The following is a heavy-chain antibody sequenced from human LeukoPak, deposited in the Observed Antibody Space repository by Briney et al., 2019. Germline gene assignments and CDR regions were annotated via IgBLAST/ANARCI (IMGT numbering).Heavy chain of an antibody. Sequence: SETLSLTCTVSGGSISSSSYYWGWIRQPPGKGLEWIGEINHSGSTNYNPSLKSRVTISVDTSKNQFSLKLSSVTAADTAVYYCARGRGGKTLRITPFDYWGPGTLVTVSS. CDR2: INHSGST. J-gene: IGHJ4*02. D-gene: IGHD1-14*01. CDR1: GGSISSSSYY. V-gene: IGHV4-39*07. CDR3: ARGRGGKTLRITPFDY.